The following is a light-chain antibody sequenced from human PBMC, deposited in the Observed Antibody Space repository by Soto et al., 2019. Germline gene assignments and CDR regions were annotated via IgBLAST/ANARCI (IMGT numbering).Light chain of an antibody. CDR3: QQYNSLYT. CDR2: KAS. Sequence: IQMTQSPSTLSASVGDRVTITCRASQSISSWLAWYQQKPGKAPKLLIYKASSLERGVPSRFSGSGSGTEFTLTISSLQPDDFATYYGQQYNSLYTCGQGTKLEMK. J-gene: IGKJ2*01. V-gene: IGKV1-5*03. CDR1: QSISSW.